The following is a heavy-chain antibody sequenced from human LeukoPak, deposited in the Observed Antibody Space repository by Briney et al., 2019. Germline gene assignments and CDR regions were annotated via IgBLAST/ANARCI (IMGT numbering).Heavy chain of an antibody. CDR3: AREFGVAVAGTDAFDI. CDR1: GFTVSSNY. Sequence: PGGSLRLSCAASGFTVSSNYMSWVRQAPGKGLEWVSVIYSGGSTYYADSVKGRFTISRDNSKNTLYLQMNSLRAEDTAVYYCAREFGVAVAGTDAFDIWGQGTMVTVSS. D-gene: IGHD6-19*01. J-gene: IGHJ3*02. CDR2: IYSGGST. V-gene: IGHV3-53*01.